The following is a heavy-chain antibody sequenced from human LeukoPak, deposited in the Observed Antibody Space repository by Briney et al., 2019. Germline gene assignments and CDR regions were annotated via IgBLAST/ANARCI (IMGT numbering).Heavy chain of an antibody. CDR2: NYYRGST. J-gene: IGHJ4*02. CDR3: ARRTSGTGPFDY. V-gene: IGHV4-59*08. Sequence: PSHTLSPTRTVAARSIAMYYWRSIRQPPGEGLEWIAYNYYRGSTNYNPSIKSRVTISVDTSKNQCSLKRSSVTAADTAVYYCARRTSGTGPFDYWGQGTLVTVSS. CDR1: ARSIAMYY. D-gene: IGHD1-1*01.